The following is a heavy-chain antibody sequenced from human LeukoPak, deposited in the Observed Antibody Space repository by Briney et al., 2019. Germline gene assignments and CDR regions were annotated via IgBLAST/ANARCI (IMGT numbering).Heavy chain of an antibody. CDR2: IYSGGST. CDR3: ARVYWFGEFDWFDP. D-gene: IGHD3-10*01. Sequence: GGSLRLSCAASGFTVSSNYMSWVRQAPGKGLEWVSVIYSGGSTYYADSVKGRFTISRDNSKNTLYLQMNSLRAEDTAVYYCARVYWFGEFDWFDPCGQGTLVTVSS. J-gene: IGHJ5*02. V-gene: IGHV3-66*01. CDR1: GFTVSSNY.